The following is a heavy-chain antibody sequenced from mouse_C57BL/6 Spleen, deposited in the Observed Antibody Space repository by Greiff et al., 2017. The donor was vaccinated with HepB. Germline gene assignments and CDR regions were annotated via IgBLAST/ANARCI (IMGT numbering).Heavy chain of an antibody. V-gene: IGHV5-17*01. CDR3: ARPGLYYGPFAY. J-gene: IGHJ3*01. CDR2: ISSGSSTI. CDR1: GFTFSDYG. D-gene: IGHD1-1*01. Sequence: VQLKESGGGLVKPGGSLKLSCAASGFTFSDYGMHWVRQAPEKGLEWVAYISSGSSTIYYADTVKGRFTISRDNAKNTLFLQMTSLRSEDTAMYYCARPGLYYGPFAYWGQGTLVTVSA.